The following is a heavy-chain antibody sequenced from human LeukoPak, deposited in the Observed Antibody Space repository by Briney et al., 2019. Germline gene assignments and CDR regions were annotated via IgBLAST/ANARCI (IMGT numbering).Heavy chain of an antibody. J-gene: IGHJ1*01. Sequence: PSETLSLTCTVSGGSISSYYWSWLRQPAGKGLEWIGRIYTSGSTKYNPSLKSLVTMSLDTSTNQFSLKLSSVTPADTAVYYCARGLPDISGYYTAEYFQHWGQGTLVTVSS. D-gene: IGHD3-22*01. CDR2: IYTSGST. V-gene: IGHV4-4*07. CDR3: ARGLPDISGYYTAEYFQH. CDR1: GGSISSYY.